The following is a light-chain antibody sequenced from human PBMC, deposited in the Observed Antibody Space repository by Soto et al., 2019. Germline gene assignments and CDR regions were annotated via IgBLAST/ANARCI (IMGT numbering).Light chain of an antibody. CDR2: GAS. V-gene: IGKV3-20*01. CDR1: QSVSSTY. CDR3: QQYGMSPQT. J-gene: IGKJ1*01. Sequence: EIVLTQSPGTLSLSPGERATLSCRASQSVSSTYLAWYQQKPGQAPRLLIYGASSRATGIPDRFSGSGSGTDFTLTISRLEPEDFAVYYCQQYGMSPQTFGQGTK.